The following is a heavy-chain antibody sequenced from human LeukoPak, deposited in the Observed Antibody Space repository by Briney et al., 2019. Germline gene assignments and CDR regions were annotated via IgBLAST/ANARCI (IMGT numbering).Heavy chain of an antibody. D-gene: IGHD3-10*01. CDR3: ARELFGSGSCPDY. Sequence: GGSLTLSCTAPGFTFSSYAIHWIRQAPGKGLEGLALVWHDGSNRYYADSVKGRFTISRDNSKNTVYLQMNSLRAEDTGVDYCARELFGSGSCPDYWGQGTLVTVSS. CDR2: VWHDGSNR. V-gene: IGHV3-33*01. J-gene: IGHJ4*02. CDR1: GFTFSSYA.